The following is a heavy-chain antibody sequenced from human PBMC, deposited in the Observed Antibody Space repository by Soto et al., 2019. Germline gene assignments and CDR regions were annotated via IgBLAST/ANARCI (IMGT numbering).Heavy chain of an antibody. CDR2: IYPGDSDT. CDR3: ARQQRYRATIKHDALDI. CDR1: GERVNRSW. D-gene: IGHD1-26*01. Sequence: GEAEPRSGEGCGERVNRSWWARVRQKTRQGLEWMGIIYPGDSDTTYSSSFQAQATISADKTVSTVYLQLSSLKASDTAMYYCARQQRYRATIKHDALDIWGQGTMVTVSS. J-gene: IGHJ3*02. V-gene: IGHV5-51*01.